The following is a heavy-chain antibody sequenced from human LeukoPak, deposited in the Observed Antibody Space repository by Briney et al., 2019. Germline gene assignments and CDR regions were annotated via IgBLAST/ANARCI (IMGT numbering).Heavy chain of an antibody. V-gene: IGHV1-18*01. CDR2: ISAYNGHT. D-gene: IGHD3-3*01. Sequence: ASVKVSCKASGYTFTSYGISWVRQAPGQGLEWMGWISAYNGHTSYAQKLQGRVTMTTDPSTSTAYMELRSLRSDDTAVYYCARGIWSGYYFDYWGQGTLVTVSS. J-gene: IGHJ4*02. CDR1: GYTFTSYG. CDR3: ARGIWSGYYFDY.